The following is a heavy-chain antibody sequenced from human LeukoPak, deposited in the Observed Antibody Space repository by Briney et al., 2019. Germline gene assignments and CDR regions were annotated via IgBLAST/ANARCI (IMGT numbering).Heavy chain of an antibody. Sequence: SETLSLTCAVSGDSISSSHWWSWVRQSPGKGLEWIGEIYHSGNTNYNPSLKSRVAISLDKSSNQFSLRLTSVTAADTAVYYCARVSWFPGTSYYYMDVWGKGPRSPSP. D-gene: IGHD1-1*01. CDR2: IYHSGNT. CDR1: GDSISSSHW. J-gene: IGHJ6*03. V-gene: IGHV4-4*02. CDR3: ARVSWFPGTSYYYMDV.